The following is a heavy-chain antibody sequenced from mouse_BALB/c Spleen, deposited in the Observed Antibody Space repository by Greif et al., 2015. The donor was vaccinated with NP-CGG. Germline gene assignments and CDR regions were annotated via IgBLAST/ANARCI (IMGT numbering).Heavy chain of an antibody. J-gene: IGHJ2*01. CDR1: GYTFTSHW. CDR3: ARSRGSSYFDY. CDR2: VNPSNGRT. Sequence: VKLVESGAELVKPGASVKLSCKASGYTFTSHWMHWVKQRPGQGLEWIGEVNPSNGRTNYNEKFKSKATLTVDKSSSTAYMQLSSLTSEDSAVYYCARSRGSSYFDYWGQGTTLTVSS. V-gene: IGHV1S81*02. D-gene: IGHD1-1*01.